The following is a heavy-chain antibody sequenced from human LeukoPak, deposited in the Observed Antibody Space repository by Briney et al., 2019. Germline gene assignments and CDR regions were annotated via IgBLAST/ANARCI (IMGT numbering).Heavy chain of an antibody. Sequence: GGSLRLSCAASGFSFSDYALHWVRQAPGKGLEWVAVISYGGTKEYYADSVKGRFTISKDNSKNTLYLQMNSLRHEDTAVYYCARNKPITAFFGMDVWGQGTTVVVSS. V-gene: IGHV3-30*04. J-gene: IGHJ6*02. CDR1: GFSFSDYA. CDR2: ISYGGTKE. D-gene: IGHD6-6*01. CDR3: ARNKPITAFFGMDV.